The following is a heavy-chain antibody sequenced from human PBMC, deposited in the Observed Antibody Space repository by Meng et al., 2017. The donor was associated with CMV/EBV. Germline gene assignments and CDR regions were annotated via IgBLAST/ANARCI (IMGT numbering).Heavy chain of an antibody. J-gene: IGHJ5*02. CDR2: ISFGGKNI. V-gene: IGHV3-11*01. CDR1: FTCSEFY. Sequence: FTCSEFYMKWIRQAPGKGLEWVAYISFGGKNINYADSVKGRFTVSRNNAENSLSLQMSSLRVEDSAVYYCARGAGYLVGPSKAWLDPWGQGTLVTVSS. CDR3: ARGAGYLVGPSKAWLDP. D-gene: IGHD3-9*01.